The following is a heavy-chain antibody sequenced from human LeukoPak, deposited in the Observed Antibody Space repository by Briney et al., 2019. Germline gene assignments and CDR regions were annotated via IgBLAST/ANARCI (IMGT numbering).Heavy chain of an antibody. CDR1: GYTFTSYG. J-gene: IGHJ4*02. CDR3: ARDYNILAGYPTVDY. D-gene: IGHD3-9*01. V-gene: IGHV1-18*01. Sequence: ASVKVSCKASGYTFTSYGISWVRQAPGQGLEWMGWISGYNGNTNYAQKFQGRVTMTTDTSTSTAYMDLRSLRSDDTAVYYCARDYNILAGYPTVDYWGQGTLVTVSS. CDR2: ISGYNGNT.